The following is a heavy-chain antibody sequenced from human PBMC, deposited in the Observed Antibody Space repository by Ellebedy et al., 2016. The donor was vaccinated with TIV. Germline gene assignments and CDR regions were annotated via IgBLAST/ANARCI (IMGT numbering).Heavy chain of an antibody. CDR3: ATGAYDI. V-gene: IGHV3-48*04. Sequence: PGGSLRLSCTASGFTFSNNSMNWVRQAPGKGLEWVSYISSTGTTIYYADSVKGRFTISRDNGKISLYLQMNSLTAEDTAVYYWATGAYDIWGQGTMVMVSS. J-gene: IGHJ3*02. CDR1: GFTFSNNS. CDR2: ISSTGTTI.